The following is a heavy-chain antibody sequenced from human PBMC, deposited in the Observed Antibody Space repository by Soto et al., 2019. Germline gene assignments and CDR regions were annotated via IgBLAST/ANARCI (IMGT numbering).Heavy chain of an antibody. Sequence: GWSLRLSCTASGFTFNTHWMHWVRQAPGKGLVWVSRIYFDGITTNYADSVKVRLTVSRDNAKNTVYLHVNTLRDEDTAVYYCARGGAMGVDYWGQGTLVTVSS. CDR2: IYFDGITT. CDR1: GFTFNTHW. J-gene: IGHJ4*02. CDR3: ARGGAMGVDY. V-gene: IGHV3-74*01. D-gene: IGHD1-26*01.